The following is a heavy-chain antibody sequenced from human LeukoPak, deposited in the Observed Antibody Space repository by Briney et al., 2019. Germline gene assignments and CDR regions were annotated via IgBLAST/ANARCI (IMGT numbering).Heavy chain of an antibody. CDR3: ARTYGSGFDY. D-gene: IGHD3-10*01. Sequence: ASVKVSCKASGYTFTTYYMHWVRQAPGQGLEWMGIIYPSGGATTYAQKFQGRVTMTRDTSTTTVYMELSSLRSEDTAVYYCARTYGSGFDYWGQGTLVTVSS. J-gene: IGHJ4*02. CDR1: GYTFTTYY. CDR2: IYPSGGAT. V-gene: IGHV1-46*01.